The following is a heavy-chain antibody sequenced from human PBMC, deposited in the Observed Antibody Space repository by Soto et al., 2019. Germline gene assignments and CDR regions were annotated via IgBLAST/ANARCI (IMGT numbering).Heavy chain of an antibody. CDR1: GGSISSGCYY. CDR3: ARRGDGDYGNWFDP. CDR2: IYYSGST. D-gene: IGHD4-17*01. V-gene: IGHV4-31*01. J-gene: IGHJ5*02. Sequence: QVQLQESGPGLVKPSQTLSLTCTVSGGSISSGCYYWSWIRQHPGKGLEWIGYIYYSGSTYYNPSLKSLVNIPVDTSKNQFSLKLSSVTAADTAVYYCARRGDGDYGNWFDPWGQGTLVTVSS.